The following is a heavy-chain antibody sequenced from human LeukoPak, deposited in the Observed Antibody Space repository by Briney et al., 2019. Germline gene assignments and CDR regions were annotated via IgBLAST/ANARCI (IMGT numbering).Heavy chain of an antibody. Sequence: ASVKVSCKAAGYTFTGYYMFWVRQAPGQGLEWMGRFNPHSGGTNYAQKFQGRVTMTWDTSISTAYMELSRLRSDDTAVYYCARGYCSGGSCYSVENWFDPWGQGTLVTVSS. CDR2: FNPHSGGT. D-gene: IGHD2-15*01. CDR1: GYTFTGYY. CDR3: ARGYCSGGSCYSVENWFDP. V-gene: IGHV1-2*06. J-gene: IGHJ5*02.